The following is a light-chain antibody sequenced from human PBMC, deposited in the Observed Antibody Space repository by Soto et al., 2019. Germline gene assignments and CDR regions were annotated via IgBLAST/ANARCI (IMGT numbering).Light chain of an antibody. Sequence: QTVVTHEPSFSVSPGGTVTLTCGLSSGPVFTSSYPNWYQQTPGQAPRTLIFNTNTRSSGVPDRFSGSILGDKAALTITGAQADDDSYYYCLLYLGGGIWVFGGGTKLTVL. CDR3: LLYLGGGIWV. CDR1: SGPVFTSSY. CDR2: NTN. V-gene: IGLV8-61*01. J-gene: IGLJ3*02.